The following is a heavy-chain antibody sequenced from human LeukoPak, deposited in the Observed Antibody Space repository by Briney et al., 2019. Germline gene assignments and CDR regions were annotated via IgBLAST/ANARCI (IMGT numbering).Heavy chain of an antibody. D-gene: IGHD5-24*01. J-gene: IGHJ4*02. Sequence: LAGGSLRLSCAASGFTFSSYGMSWVRQAPGKGLEWVSAISGSGGSTYYADSVKGRFTISRDNSKNTLYLQMNSLRAEDTAVYYCAKAGRWLPSFDYWGQGTLVTVSS. CDR1: GFTFSSYG. CDR2: ISGSGGST. V-gene: IGHV3-23*01. CDR3: AKAGRWLPSFDY.